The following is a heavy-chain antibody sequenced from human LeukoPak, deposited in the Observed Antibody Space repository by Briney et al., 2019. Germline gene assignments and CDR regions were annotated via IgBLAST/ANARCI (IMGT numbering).Heavy chain of an antibody. J-gene: IGHJ4*02. CDR1: GYTFTSYG. D-gene: IGHD3-10*01. CDR2: ISADNGNT. V-gene: IGHV1-18*01. Sequence: ASVKVSCKASGYTFTSYGISWVRQASGQGLEWMGWISADNGNTNYAQKLQGRVTMTTDTSTSTAYMELRSLRSDDTAVYYCARDLGEGSGSYYNPGGGVDYWGQGTLVTVSS. CDR3: ARDLGEGSGSYYNPGGGVDY.